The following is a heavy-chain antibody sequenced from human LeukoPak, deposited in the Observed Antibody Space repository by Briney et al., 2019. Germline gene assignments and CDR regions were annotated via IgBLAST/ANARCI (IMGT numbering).Heavy chain of an antibody. V-gene: IGHV3-7*01. CDR3: ARSSGWHPNWFDP. J-gene: IGHJ5*02. CDR1: GFTFSNYW. D-gene: IGHD6-19*01. Sequence: PGGSLRLSCEGSGFTFSNYWMGWVRQAPGKGLQWVANIKTDGSEKYYVDSVKGRFTISRDNAKNSLYLQMNSLRAEDTAVYYCARSSGWHPNWFDPWGQGTLVTVSS. CDR2: IKTDGSEK.